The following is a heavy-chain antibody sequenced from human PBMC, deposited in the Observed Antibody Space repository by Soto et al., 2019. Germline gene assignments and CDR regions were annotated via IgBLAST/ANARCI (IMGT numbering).Heavy chain of an antibody. J-gene: IGHJ4*02. D-gene: IGHD3-16*01. CDR3: ARVYDYIWGSYVSYYFDY. V-gene: IGHV1-18*01. CDR1: GYTFTSYG. CDR2: ISAYNGNT. Sequence: ASAKVSCKASGYTFTSYGISWVRQAPGQGLEWMGWISAYNGNTNYAQKLQGRVTMTTDTSTSTAYMELRSLRSDDTAVYYCARVYDYIWGSYVSYYFDYWGQGTLVTVSS.